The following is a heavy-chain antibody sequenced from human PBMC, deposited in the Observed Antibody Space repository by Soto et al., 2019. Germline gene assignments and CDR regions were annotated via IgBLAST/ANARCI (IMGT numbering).Heavy chain of an antibody. CDR3: ARAQTTYYDISTGYYDGAYFDY. V-gene: IGHV3-21*01. CDR1: GFTFSSYS. J-gene: IGHJ4*02. Sequence: GSLRLSCAASGFTFSSYSMNWVRQAPGKGLEWVSSISSSSSYIYYADSVKGRFTISRDNAKNSLYLQMNSLRAEDTAVYYCARAQTTYYDISTGYYDGAYFDYWGQGTLVTVSS. D-gene: IGHD3-9*01. CDR2: ISSSSSYI.